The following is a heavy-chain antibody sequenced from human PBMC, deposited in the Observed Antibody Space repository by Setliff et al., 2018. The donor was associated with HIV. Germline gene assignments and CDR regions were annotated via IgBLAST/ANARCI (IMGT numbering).Heavy chain of an antibody. D-gene: IGHD3-22*01. J-gene: IGHJ1*01. V-gene: IGHV1-69*13. CDR3: ARDPFPATNYFDSSGYPFAEYFHH. Sequence: SVKVSCKASGGTFSSYTISWVRQAPGQGLEWMGGIIPIFDRTNYAQKFQGRVTITADESTSTAYMELSSLRSEDTAVYYCARDPFPATNYFDSSGYPFAEYFHHWGQGTLVTVSS. CDR1: GGTFSSYT. CDR2: IIPIFDRT.